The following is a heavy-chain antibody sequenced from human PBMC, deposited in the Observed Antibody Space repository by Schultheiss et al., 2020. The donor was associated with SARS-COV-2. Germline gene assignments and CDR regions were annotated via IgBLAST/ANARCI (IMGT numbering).Heavy chain of an antibody. V-gene: IGHV4-31*03. CDR2: ICYSGNT. Sequence: SETLSLTCTVSGGSISSGGYYWNWIRQHPGKGLEWIGYICYSGNTFHDPSLKSRLTISVDRSNNQFSLKVSSVTAADTAVYYCARGGTRRDGYKNTPYYYYGMDVWGQGTTVTVSS. CDR1: GGSISSGGYY. J-gene: IGHJ6*02. D-gene: IGHD5-24*01. CDR3: ARGGTRRDGYKNTPYYYYGMDV.